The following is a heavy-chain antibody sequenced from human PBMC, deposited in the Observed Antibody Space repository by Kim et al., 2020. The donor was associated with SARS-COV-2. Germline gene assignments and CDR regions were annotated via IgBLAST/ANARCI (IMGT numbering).Heavy chain of an antibody. V-gene: IGHV4-39*01. J-gene: IGHJ6*02. CDR3: ARLAAAGYYYYYGMDV. Sequence: SLKSRVTISVDTSKNQFSLKLSSVTAADTAVYYCARLAAAGYYYYYGMDVWGQGTTVTVSS. D-gene: IGHD6-13*01.